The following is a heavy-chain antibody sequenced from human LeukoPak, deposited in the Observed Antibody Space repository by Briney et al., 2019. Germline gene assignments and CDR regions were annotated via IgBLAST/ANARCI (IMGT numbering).Heavy chain of an antibody. CDR1: GFTFSSYS. D-gene: IGHD3-22*01. V-gene: IGHV3-21*04. CDR2: ISSSSSYI. J-gene: IGHJ5*02. CDR3: ARDASPYYYDSSGYENWFDP. Sequence: GGSLRLSCAASGFTFSSYSMNWVRQAPGKGLEWVSSISSSSSYIYYADSVKGRFTISRDNAKNSLYLQMNSLRAEDTALYYCARDASPYYYDSSGYENWFDPWGQGTLVTVSS.